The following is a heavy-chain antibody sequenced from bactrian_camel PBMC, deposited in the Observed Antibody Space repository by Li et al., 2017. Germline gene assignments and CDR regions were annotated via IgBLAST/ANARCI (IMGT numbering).Heavy chain of an antibody. Sequence: HVQLVESGGGAVQPGGSLRLSCVVSGFTFDDSDMDWYRRAPGRECELISSRGTDGSMYYVDFVKGRFTMSTNKAKTTVYLQMNSLEAEDTAMYYCAAGYIGSRCDLAATSYNYWGQGTQVTVS. CDR1: GFTFDDSD. D-gene: IGHD5*01. J-gene: IGHJ4*01. V-gene: IGHV3S61*01. CDR3: AAGYIGSRCDLAATSYNY. CDR2: SRGTDGSM.